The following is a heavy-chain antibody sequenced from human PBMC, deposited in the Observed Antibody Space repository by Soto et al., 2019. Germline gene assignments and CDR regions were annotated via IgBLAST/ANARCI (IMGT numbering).Heavy chain of an antibody. J-gene: IGHJ5*02. D-gene: IGHD3-22*01. V-gene: IGHV1-69*04. CDR3: ARDHYYDSNWFDP. Sequence: SVKVSCKASGGTFSSYTISWVRQAPGQGLEWMGRIIPILGIANYAQKFQGRVTITADKSTSTAYMELSSLRSEDTAVYYCARDHYYDSNWFDPWGQGTLVTVSS. CDR2: IIPILGIA. CDR1: GGTFSSYT.